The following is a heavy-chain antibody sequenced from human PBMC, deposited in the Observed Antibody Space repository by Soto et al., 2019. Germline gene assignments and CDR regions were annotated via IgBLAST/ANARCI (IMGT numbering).Heavy chain of an antibody. CDR2: IYYSGST. Sequence: SSETLSLTCTVSGGSISSYYWSWIRQPPGKGLEWIGYIYYSGSTNYNPSLKSRVTISVDTSKNQFSLKLSSVTAADTAVYYCARWGYSYGVNWFDPWGQGTLVTVSS. J-gene: IGHJ5*02. D-gene: IGHD5-18*01. V-gene: IGHV4-59*01. CDR1: GGSISSYY. CDR3: ARWGYSYGVNWFDP.